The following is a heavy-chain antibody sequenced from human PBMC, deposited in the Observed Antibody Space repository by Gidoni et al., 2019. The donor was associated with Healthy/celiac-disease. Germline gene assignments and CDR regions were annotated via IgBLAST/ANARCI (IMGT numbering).Heavy chain of an antibody. D-gene: IGHD3-16*02. CDR2: IYPGDSDT. Sequence: EVQLVQSGAEVNKPGESLKITCQGSGYSFTSYWIGWVRQLPGKGLEWMGIIYPGDSDTRYSPSFQVQVTISADKSISTAYLQWSSLKASDTAMYYCARPMRMITFGGVIVDAFDIWGQGTMVTVSS. J-gene: IGHJ3*02. CDR3: ARPMRMITFGGVIVDAFDI. V-gene: IGHV5-51*01. CDR1: GYSFTSYW.